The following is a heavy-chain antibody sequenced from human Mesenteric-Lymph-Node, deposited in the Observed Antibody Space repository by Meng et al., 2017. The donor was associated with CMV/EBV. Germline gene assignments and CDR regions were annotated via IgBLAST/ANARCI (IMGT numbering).Heavy chain of an antibody. CDR3: ATLKGYCTGGSCDDLFYYFIMDV. CDR1: GYSFTSYW. D-gene: IGHD2-15*01. J-gene: IGHJ6*02. CDR2: IYPGDSDT. Sequence: GESLKISCKGSGYSFTSYWIGWVRQMPGKGLEWMGIIYPGDSDTRYSPSFQGQVTISADKSISTAYLQWSSLKASDTAIYYCATLKGYCTGGSCDDLFYYFIMDVWGQGTTVTVSS. V-gene: IGHV5-51*01.